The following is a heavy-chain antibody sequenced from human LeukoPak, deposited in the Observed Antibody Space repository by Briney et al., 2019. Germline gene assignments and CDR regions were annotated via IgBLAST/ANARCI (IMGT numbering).Heavy chain of an antibody. D-gene: IGHD1-26*01. CDR2: ISGSGGTT. CDR1: GFTFSSYA. Sequence: GGSLRLSCAASGFTFSSYAMSWVRQAPGKGLEWVSAISGSGGTTYYADSVKGRFTISRDSSKNTLYLQMNSLRAEDTAVYYCARANSVTYSYYFDFWGQGTLVTVSS. J-gene: IGHJ4*02. CDR3: ARANSVTYSYYFDF. V-gene: IGHV3-23*01.